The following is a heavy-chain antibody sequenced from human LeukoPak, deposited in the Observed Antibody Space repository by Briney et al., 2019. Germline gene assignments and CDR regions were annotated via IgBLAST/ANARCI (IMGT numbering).Heavy chain of an antibody. CDR2: IGTAGDT. CDR3: AKPFHDSSGYYFNWFDP. V-gene: IGHV3-13*01. Sequence: GGSLRLSCAASGFTFSSYDMHWVRQATGKGLEWVSAIGTAGDTYYPGSVKGRFTISRENAKNSLYLQMNSLRAEDTAVYYCAKPFHDSSGYYFNWFDPWGQGTLVTVSS. D-gene: IGHD3-22*01. J-gene: IGHJ5*02. CDR1: GFTFSSYD.